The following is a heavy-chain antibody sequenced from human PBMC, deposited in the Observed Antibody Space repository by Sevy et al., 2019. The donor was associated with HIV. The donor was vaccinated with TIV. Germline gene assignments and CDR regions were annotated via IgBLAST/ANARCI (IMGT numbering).Heavy chain of an antibody. CDR1: GGSISTHY. CDR3: ARVGAWYYGSTGNAFDI. CDR2: IQYSGST. V-gene: IGHV4-59*11. D-gene: IGHD3-10*01. Sequence: SETLSLTCTVSGGSISTHYWSWIRQPPGKGLEWIGYIQYSGSTNNNPSLKSRVTISIDTSKNQFSLKLSSVTAVDTAVYYCARVGAWYYGSTGNAFDIWGQGTMVTVSS. J-gene: IGHJ3*02.